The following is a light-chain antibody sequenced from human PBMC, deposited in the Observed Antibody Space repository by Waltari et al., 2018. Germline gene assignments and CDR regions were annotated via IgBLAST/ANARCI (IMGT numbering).Light chain of an antibody. J-gene: IGLJ3*02. V-gene: IGLV1-44*01. CDR1: SSNIGSNT. CDR2: KND. CDR3: AAWDDSLNGWV. Sequence: QSVLTQPPSASGTPGQRVTISCSGSSSNIGSNTVNWYQQLPGTAPKLLIYKNDQRHSGVPDRFSGSKYGTSASLAISGLQSEDEADYYCAAWDDSLNGWVFGGGTKLTVL.